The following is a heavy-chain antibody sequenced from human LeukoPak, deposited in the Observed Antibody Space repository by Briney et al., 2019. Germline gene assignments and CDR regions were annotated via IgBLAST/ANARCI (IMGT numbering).Heavy chain of an antibody. D-gene: IGHD3-9*01. V-gene: IGHV3-23*01. CDR3: AKDRGQHWLMSFEY. CDR2: ISGSGGTT. CDR1: GFTFSSSV. Sequence: GGSLRLSCAASGFTFSSSVMTWVRQAPGKGLEWVSTISGSGGTTYYADSVKGRFTISRDNSKNTLYLQMNSLRAEDTAVYYCAKDRGQHWLMSFEYWGQGTLVTVSS. J-gene: IGHJ4*02.